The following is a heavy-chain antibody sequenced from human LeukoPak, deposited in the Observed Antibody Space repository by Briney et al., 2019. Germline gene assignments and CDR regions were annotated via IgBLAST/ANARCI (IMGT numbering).Heavy chain of an antibody. CDR1: GYTFTTYY. D-gene: IGHD1-26*01. Sequence: GASVKVSCKASGYTFTTYYIHWVRQAPAQGLEWMGIINPSGGSTTYAQIFQGRVTLTRDTSTSTVYMELSSLRSDDTAVYYCARAPKGVTRGYFDHWGQGALVTVSS. J-gene: IGHJ4*02. CDR3: ARAPKGVTRGYFDH. V-gene: IGHV1-46*01. CDR2: INPSGGST.